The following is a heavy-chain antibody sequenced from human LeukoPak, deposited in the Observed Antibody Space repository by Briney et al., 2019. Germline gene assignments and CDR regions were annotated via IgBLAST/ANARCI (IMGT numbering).Heavy chain of an antibody. V-gene: IGHV4-34*01. CDR2: INHSGST. CDR3: ARGGWYSRRLCWFDP. D-gene: IGHD6-13*01. CDR1: AGSFSGYY. J-gene: IGHJ5*02. Sequence: SETLSLTCAVYAGSFSGYYWSWIRQPPGKGLEWIGEINHSGSTNYNPSLKSRVTISVDTSTNQFSLKLSSVTAAETAVYYCARGGWYSRRLCWFDPWGQGTLVAVSS.